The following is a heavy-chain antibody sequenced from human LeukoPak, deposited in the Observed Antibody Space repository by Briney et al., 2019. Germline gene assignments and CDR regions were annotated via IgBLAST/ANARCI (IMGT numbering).Heavy chain of an antibody. V-gene: IGHV3-30*02. CDR1: KFTFSSYG. Sequence: GGSLRLSCAASKFTFSSYGMHWVRQAPGKGLEWVAFIRYDGSNKYYADSVKGRFTISRDNSKNTLYLQMNSLRAEDTAVYYCATSPPYYGDYALGYWGQGTLVTVSP. J-gene: IGHJ4*02. D-gene: IGHD4-17*01. CDR3: ATSPPYYGDYALGY. CDR2: IRYDGSNK.